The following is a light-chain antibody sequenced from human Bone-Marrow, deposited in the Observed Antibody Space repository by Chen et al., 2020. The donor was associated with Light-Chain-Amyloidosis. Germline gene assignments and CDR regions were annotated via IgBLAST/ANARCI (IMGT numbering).Light chain of an antibody. CDR1: QTVFSN. V-gene: IGKV3-15*01. J-gene: IGKJ2*01. Sequence: DIVMTQSPATLSVSPGERATLSCRASQTVFSNLAWYQQKPGQAPRLLIHDASTRATGIPARFSGSGSGTEFTLTISSLQSEDFAVYYCQQYSKWYTFGQGTKLEIK. CDR2: DAS. CDR3: QQYSKWYT.